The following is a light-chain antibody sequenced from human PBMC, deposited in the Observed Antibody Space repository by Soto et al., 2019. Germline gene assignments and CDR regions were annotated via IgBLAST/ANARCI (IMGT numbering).Light chain of an antibody. CDR3: QQYGTSPWT. V-gene: IGKV3-20*01. Sequence: IVLTQSPGTLSLFPGERATLSCRATQSVNSDYLAWYQQKPGQAPRLLIYIASRRATGIPDRFSGSGSGTDFTLTINRLEPGDFAVYYCQQYGTSPWTFGQGTKVEI. CDR2: IAS. J-gene: IGKJ1*01. CDR1: QSVNSDY.